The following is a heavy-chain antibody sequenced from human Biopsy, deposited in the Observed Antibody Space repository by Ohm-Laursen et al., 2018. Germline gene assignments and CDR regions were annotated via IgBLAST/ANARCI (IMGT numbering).Heavy chain of an antibody. Sequence: SETLSLTCTVSSASINLYYWGWIRQSPGQGLEWIGYINNSGHTNYNPSLKSRLTMSVDTSKNQFSLKRTSVTAADTAVYYCARDRIAYCTATSCDNFGLDVWGQGTTVTVSS. J-gene: IGHJ6*02. CDR1: SASINLYY. D-gene: IGHD2-8*02. V-gene: IGHV4-59*01. CDR2: INNSGHT. CDR3: ARDRIAYCTATSCDNFGLDV.